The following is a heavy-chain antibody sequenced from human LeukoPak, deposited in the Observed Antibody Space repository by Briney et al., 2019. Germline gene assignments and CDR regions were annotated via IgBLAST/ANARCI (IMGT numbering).Heavy chain of an antibody. D-gene: IGHD6-13*01. CDR2: ISAYNGNT. V-gene: IGHV1-18*01. Sequence: ASVKVSCKASAYTLTSYGISWVQQAPGQGLEWMGWISAYNGNTNYAQKFQGRVTMTRNTSISTAYMELSSLRSEDTAVYYCARGIAAAEDYWGQGTLVTVSS. J-gene: IGHJ4*02. CDR1: AYTLTSYG. CDR3: ARGIAAAEDY.